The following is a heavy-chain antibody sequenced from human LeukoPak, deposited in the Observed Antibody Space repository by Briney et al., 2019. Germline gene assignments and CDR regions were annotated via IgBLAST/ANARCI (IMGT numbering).Heavy chain of an antibody. CDR1: GFTFSSYG. D-gene: IGHD3-22*01. Sequence: GGSLRLSCAASGFTFSSYGMHWVRQAPGKGLEWVAVIWYDDSNKYYADSVKGRFTISRDNSKNTLYLQMNSLRAEDTAVYYCARGDKTVTSSLYYYDSSGYYARWGQGTLVTVSS. V-gene: IGHV3-30*19. CDR3: ARGDKTVTSSLYYYDSSGYYAR. J-gene: IGHJ4*02. CDR2: IWYDDSNK.